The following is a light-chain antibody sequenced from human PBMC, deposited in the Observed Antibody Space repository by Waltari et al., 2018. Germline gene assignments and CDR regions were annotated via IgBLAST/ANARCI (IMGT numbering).Light chain of an antibody. CDR1: SGHSLFT. CDR3: QTWAPGFNWV. V-gene: IGLV4-69*01. CDR2: IYGDGRH. J-gene: IGLJ3*02. Sequence: QFVLTQVPSASASLGASVRLTCTLSSGHSLFTIAWHQHHPQKGPRYLMKIYGDGRHDKGGGIPDRFEGSSSGAERYLTISSLQSDDEADYYCQTWAPGFNWVFGGGTKLTVV.